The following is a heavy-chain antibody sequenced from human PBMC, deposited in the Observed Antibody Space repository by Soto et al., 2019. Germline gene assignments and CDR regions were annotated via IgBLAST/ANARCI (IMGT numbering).Heavy chain of an antibody. CDR3: ARVYCTSSSCHNWFDP. J-gene: IGHJ5*02. Sequence: PSETLSLTCAAYGGSFSGYYWRWIRQPPGKGLEWIGEINQSGSANYNPSLKSRVTISVDTTKNQFSLKLSSVTAADTAVYYCARVYCTSSSCHNWFDPWGQGTLVTVSS. D-gene: IGHD2-2*01. CDR1: GGSFSGYY. V-gene: IGHV4-34*01. CDR2: INQSGSA.